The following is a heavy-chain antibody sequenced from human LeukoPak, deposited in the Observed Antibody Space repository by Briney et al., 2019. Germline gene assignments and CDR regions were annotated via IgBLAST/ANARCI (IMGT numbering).Heavy chain of an antibody. CDR2: FDPEDGET. Sequence: GASVKVSCKVSGYNLTELSMHWVRQAPGKGLEWMGGFDPEDGETIYAQKFQGRVTMTEDTSTDTAYMELSSLRSEDTAVYYCATVDGDYGGGNFDYWGQGTLVTVSS. D-gene: IGHD4-17*01. CDR1: GYNLTELS. CDR3: ATVDGDYGGGNFDY. V-gene: IGHV1-24*01. J-gene: IGHJ4*02.